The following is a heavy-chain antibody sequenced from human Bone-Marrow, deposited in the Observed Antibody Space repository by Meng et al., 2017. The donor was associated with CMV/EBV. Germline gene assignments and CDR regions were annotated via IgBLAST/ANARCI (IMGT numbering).Heavy chain of an antibody. J-gene: IGHJ3*02. Sequence: GESLKISCAASGFTFSSYAMHWVRQAPGKGLEWVAVISYAGSNKYYADSVKGRFTISRDNSKNTLYLQMNSLRAEDTAVYYCARVSYSGYDYDAFDIWGQGTMVTVSS. CDR3: ARVSYSGYDYDAFDI. V-gene: IGHV3-30-3*01. CDR1: GFTFSSYA. D-gene: IGHD5-12*01. CDR2: ISYAGSNK.